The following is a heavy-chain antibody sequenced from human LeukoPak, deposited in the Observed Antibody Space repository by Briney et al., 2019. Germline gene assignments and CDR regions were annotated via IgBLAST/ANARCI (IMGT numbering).Heavy chain of an antibody. J-gene: IGHJ4*02. D-gene: IGHD4/OR15-4a*01. CDR1: GFTVSSNS. CDR2: IYSDNT. V-gene: IGHV3-53*01. CDR3: ARRGGAYSHPYDY. Sequence: GGSLRLSCTVSGFTVSSNSMSWVRQAPGKGLEWVSFIYSDNTHYSDSVKGRFTISRDNSKNTLYLQMNSLRAEDTAVYYCARRGGAYSHPYDYWGQGTLVTVSS.